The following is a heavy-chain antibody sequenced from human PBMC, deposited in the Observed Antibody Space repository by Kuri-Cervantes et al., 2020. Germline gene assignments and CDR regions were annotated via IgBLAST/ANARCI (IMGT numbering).Heavy chain of an antibody. CDR1: GFTFSSYA. CDR3: AREWSMEC. CDR2: ISHDETRK. J-gene: IGHJ4*02. D-gene: IGHD3-3*01. Sequence: GESLKISCVASGFTFSSYAMQWVRLAPGKGLEWVAAISHDETRKYYGDAVKGRFTISRDKFKNTVYLQMNSLRVEDTALYYCAREWSMECWGQGTLVTVSS. V-gene: IGHV3-30-3*01.